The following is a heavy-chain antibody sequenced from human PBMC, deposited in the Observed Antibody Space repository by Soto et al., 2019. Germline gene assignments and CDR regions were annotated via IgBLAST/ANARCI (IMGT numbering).Heavy chain of an antibody. CDR3: ARTGPGITIFGVVISQEDYYYMDV. V-gene: IGHV1-8*01. CDR2: MNPNSGNT. D-gene: IGHD3-3*01. Sequence: ASVKVSCKASGYTFTSYDINWVRQATGQGLEWMGWMNPNSGNTGYAQKFQGRVTMTRNASISTAYMELSSLRSEDTAVYYCARTGPGITIFGVVISQEDYYYMDVWGKGTTVTVSS. J-gene: IGHJ6*03. CDR1: GYTFTSYD.